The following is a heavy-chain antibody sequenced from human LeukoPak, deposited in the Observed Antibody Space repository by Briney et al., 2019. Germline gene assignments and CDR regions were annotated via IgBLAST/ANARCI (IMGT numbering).Heavy chain of an antibody. Sequence: GGSLRLSCAASEFTFSRYWMSWFRQAPGKGLEWVANIKGDGSEKHYVDSVKGRFTISRDNAKNSLYLQMNSLRAEDTAVYYCARYLNSGPADYWGQGSLVTVSS. V-gene: IGHV3-7*01. CDR3: ARYLNSGPADY. CDR1: EFTFSRYW. CDR2: IKGDGSEK. J-gene: IGHJ4*02. D-gene: IGHD5-12*01.